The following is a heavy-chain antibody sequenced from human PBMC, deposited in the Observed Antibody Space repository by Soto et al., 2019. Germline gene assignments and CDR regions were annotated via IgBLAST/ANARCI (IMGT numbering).Heavy chain of an antibody. V-gene: IGHV3-33*01. CDR3: AREGSSGYYYEPHYYYYGMDV. J-gene: IGHJ6*02. D-gene: IGHD3-22*01. CDR2: IWYDGSNK. CDR1: GFTFSSYG. Sequence: GGSLRLSCAASGFTFSSYGMHWVRQAPGKGLEWVAVIWYDGSNKYYADSVKGRFTISRDNSKNTLYLQMNSLRAEDTAVYYCAREGSSGYYYEPHYYYYGMDVWGQGTTVTVSS.